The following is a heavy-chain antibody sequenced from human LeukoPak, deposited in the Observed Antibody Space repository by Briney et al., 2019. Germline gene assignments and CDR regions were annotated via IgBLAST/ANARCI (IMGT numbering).Heavy chain of an antibody. CDR1: GGSISSSSYS. CDR3: ARQRKSIMYSIYYFDY. D-gene: IGHD6-13*01. J-gene: IGHJ4*02. Sequence: SETLSLTCTVSGGSISSSSYSWGWMRQPPGKGLEWIGSIYYSGSTYYNPSLKSRVTISVDTSKNQFSLKLSSVTAADTAVYYCARQRKSIMYSIYYFDYWGQGTLVTVSS. CDR2: IYYSGST. V-gene: IGHV4-39*01.